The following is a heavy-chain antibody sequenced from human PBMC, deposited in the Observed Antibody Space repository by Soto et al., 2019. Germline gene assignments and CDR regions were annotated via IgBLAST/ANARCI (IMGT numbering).Heavy chain of an antibody. D-gene: IGHD4-17*01. CDR3: ASMYGDYVSY. Sequence: SETLSLTCTVSGGSISSYYWSWIRQPPGKGLEWIGYIYYSGSTNYNPSLKSRVAISVDTSKNQFSLKLSSVTAADTAVYYCASMYGDYVSYWGQGTLVTVSS. CDR2: IYYSGST. V-gene: IGHV4-59*01. J-gene: IGHJ4*02. CDR1: GGSISSYY.